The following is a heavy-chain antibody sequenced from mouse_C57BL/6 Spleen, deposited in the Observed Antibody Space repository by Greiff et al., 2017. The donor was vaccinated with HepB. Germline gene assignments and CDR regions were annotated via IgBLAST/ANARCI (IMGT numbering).Heavy chain of an antibody. V-gene: IGHV1-4*01. J-gene: IGHJ4*01. CDR2: INPSSGYT. Sequence: VKLLESGAELARPGASVKMSCKASGYTFTSYTMHWVKQRPGQGLEWIGYINPSSGYTKYNQKFKDKATLTADKSSSTAYMQLSSLTSEDSAVYYCARKYYGSSYDAMDYWGQGTSVTVSS. CDR3: ARKYYGSSYDAMDY. D-gene: IGHD1-1*01. CDR1: GYTFTSYT.